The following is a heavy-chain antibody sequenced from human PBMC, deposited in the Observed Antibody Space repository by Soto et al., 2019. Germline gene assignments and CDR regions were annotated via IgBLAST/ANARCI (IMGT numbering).Heavy chain of an antibody. CDR2: IYYSGST. CDR1: GGSITSSSYY. CDR3: ATQEVGGSYVYTFDP. D-gene: IGHD1-26*01. Sequence: QLHLRESGPGLVKPSETLSLTCTVSGGSITSSSYYWGWIRQPPGKGLEWIGSIYYSGSTYYNPSLQSRVPISVDTSENQFSLKLSSVTAADTAVYYCATQEVGGSYVYTFDPWGQGTLVTVSS. V-gene: IGHV4-39*01. J-gene: IGHJ5*01.